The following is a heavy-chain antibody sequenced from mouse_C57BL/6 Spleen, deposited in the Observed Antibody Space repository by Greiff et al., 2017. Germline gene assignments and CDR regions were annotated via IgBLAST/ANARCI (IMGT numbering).Heavy chain of an antibody. Sequence: EVKLMESEGGLVQPGSSMKLSCTASGFTFSDYYMAWVRQVPEKGLEWVANINYDGSSTYYLDSLKSRFIISRDNAKNILYLQMSSLKSEDTATYYCASDRRMAYWGQGTSVTVSS. CDR2: INYDGSST. CDR1: GFTFSDYY. CDR3: ASDRRMAY. V-gene: IGHV5-16*01. J-gene: IGHJ4*01.